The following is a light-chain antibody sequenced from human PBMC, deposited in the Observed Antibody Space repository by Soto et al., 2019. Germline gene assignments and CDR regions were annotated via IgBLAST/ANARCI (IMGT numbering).Light chain of an antibody. Sequence: QSVLTQPPSASGTPGQSVTISCSGSSSNIGSGNDYVHWFQQLPGAAPQLLIYRNDQWPSGVPDRFSGSKSGTSASLAIRGLRSDDEADYYCATWDGSLTSWVFGGGTKLTVL. CDR1: SSNIGSGNDY. CDR3: ATWDGSLTSWV. V-gene: IGLV1-47*01. CDR2: RND. J-gene: IGLJ3*02.